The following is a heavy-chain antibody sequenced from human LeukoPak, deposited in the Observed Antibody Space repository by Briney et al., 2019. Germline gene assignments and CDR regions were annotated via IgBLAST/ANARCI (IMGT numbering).Heavy chain of an antibody. J-gene: IGHJ6*04. D-gene: IGHD3-9*01. Sequence: SSQTLSLTCAVYGGSFSGYYWSWIRQPPGKGLEWIGEINHSGSTNYNPSLKSRVNISVDTSKNKFSLKLSSVTAADTAVYYCARDLHYDILTGTYYGMDVWGKGTTVTVSS. CDR1: GGSFSGYY. CDR2: INHSGST. CDR3: ARDLHYDILTGTYYGMDV. V-gene: IGHV4-34*01.